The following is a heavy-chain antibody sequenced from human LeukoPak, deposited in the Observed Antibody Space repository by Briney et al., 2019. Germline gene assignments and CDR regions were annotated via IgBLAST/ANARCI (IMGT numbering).Heavy chain of an antibody. J-gene: IGHJ4*02. V-gene: IGHV1-69*13. D-gene: IGHD1-20*01. CDR2: VIPLFGKP. CDR1: GGSFNNFA. CDR3: AKTGTFNWDASDDS. Sequence: SVKVSCKSSGGSFNNFAVNWVRQAPGQRPEWMGRVIPLFGKPDYAQKFQGRVEIIADRSTDTVYMEMSSLRAEDTAVYYCAKTGTFNWDASDDSWGQGTLVTVSS.